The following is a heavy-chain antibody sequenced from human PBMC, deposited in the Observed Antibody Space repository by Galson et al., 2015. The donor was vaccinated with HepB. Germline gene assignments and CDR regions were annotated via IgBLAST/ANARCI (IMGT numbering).Heavy chain of an antibody. V-gene: IGHV3-72*01. D-gene: IGHD3-22*01. CDR2: IRNRANSYTT. J-gene: IGHJ4*02. CDR1: GFSFSDHH. Sequence: SLRLSCAASGFSFSDHHMDWVRQAPGKGLEWVGRIRNRANSYTTEYAASVKGRFTISRDGSSLYPQMNSLKTEDTAVYYCAGHRYESSRNYYGYWGQGTLVTVSS. CDR3: AGHRYESSRNYYGY.